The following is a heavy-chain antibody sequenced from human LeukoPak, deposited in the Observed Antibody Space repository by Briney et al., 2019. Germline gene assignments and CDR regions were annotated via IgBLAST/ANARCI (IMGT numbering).Heavy chain of an antibody. CDR1: GFTFSSNA. Sequence: PGGSLRLSCAASGFTFSSNAMHWVRQAPGKGLEWVAFVRYDGSNKYYADSVKGRFTISRDNSKNTLYLQMNSLRAEDTAVYYCAKFSGSGSYFEDYWGQGTLVTVSS. CDR3: AKFSGSGSYFEDY. D-gene: IGHD1-26*01. CDR2: VRYDGSNK. V-gene: IGHV3-30*02. J-gene: IGHJ4*02.